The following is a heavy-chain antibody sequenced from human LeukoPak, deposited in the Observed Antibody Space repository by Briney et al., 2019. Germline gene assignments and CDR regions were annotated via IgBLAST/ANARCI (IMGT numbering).Heavy chain of an antibody. Sequence: ASVKVSCKASGYTFTGYYMHWVRQAPGQGLEWMGWINPNSGGTNYAQKFQGRVTMTRDTSISTAYMELSRLRSDDTAVYYCANLYIVVVPAKGPDAFDIWGQGTMVTVSS. D-gene: IGHD2-2*01. V-gene: IGHV1-2*02. CDR1: GYTFTGYY. J-gene: IGHJ3*02. CDR3: ANLYIVVVPAKGPDAFDI. CDR2: INPNSGGT.